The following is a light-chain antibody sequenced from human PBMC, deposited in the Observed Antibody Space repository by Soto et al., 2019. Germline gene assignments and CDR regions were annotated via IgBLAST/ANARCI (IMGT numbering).Light chain of an antibody. J-gene: IGLJ1*01. CDR1: SSDVEGYNY. CDR2: DVS. CDR3: SSYTSSSTYV. Sequence: QSALTRPASVSGSPGQSIAISCTGTSSDVEGYNYVSGYQQHPGKDPKHMIYDVSNRPSGVSNRFSGSKAGNTASLTNSGLQAEDEADYYCSSYTSSSTYVFGSGINVTVL. V-gene: IGLV2-14*01.